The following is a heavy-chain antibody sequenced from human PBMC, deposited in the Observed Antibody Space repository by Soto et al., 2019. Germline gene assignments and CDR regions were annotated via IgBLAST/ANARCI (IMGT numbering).Heavy chain of an antibody. V-gene: IGHV5-10-1*01. CDR2: IDPSDSYT. CDR1: RYSFTSYW. Sequence: GESLKISFKGSRYSFTSYWISWVGQMPGKGLEWMGRIDPSDSYTNYSPSFQGHVTISADKSISTAYLQWSSLKASDTAMYYCARQGRLQPIDYWGQGTLVTVSS. D-gene: IGHD6-25*01. J-gene: IGHJ4*02. CDR3: ARQGRLQPIDY.